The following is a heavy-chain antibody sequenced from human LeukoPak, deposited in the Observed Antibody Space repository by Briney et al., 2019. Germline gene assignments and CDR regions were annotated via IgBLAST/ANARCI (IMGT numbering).Heavy chain of an antibody. J-gene: IGHJ6*03. CDR3: ARRGVYYSNYRFSDLYYMDV. V-gene: IGHV3-23*01. D-gene: IGHD4-11*01. CDR2: ISGSGGST. CDR1: GFTFSNYA. Sequence: GGSLRLSCAASGFTFSNYAMSWVRQAPGKGLEWVSAISGSGGSTNYADSVKGRFTISRDNSKNTLYLQMNSLRAEDTAVYYCARRGVYYSNYRFSDLYYMDVWGKGTTVTVSS.